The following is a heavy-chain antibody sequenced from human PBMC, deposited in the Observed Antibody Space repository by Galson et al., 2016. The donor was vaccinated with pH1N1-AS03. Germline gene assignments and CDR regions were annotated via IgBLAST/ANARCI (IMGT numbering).Heavy chain of an antibody. V-gene: IGHV4-4*02. D-gene: IGHD1-1*01. CDR3: ARAGKVRLWGSEVNWFDP. CDR1: GGSISSSDW. CDR2: VYHTGST. J-gene: IGHJ5*02. Sequence: SETLSLTCAVSGGSISSSDWWSWVRQPPGKGLEWIGEVYHTGSTNYNPSLKSRVIISVDKSKNQFSLNLTSVTAADTAVYYCARAGKVRLWGSEVNWFDPWGQGTLVTVSS.